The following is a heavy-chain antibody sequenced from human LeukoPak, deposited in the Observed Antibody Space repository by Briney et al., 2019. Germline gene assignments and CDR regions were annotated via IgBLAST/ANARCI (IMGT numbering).Heavy chain of an antibody. Sequence: VASVKVSCKTSGYTFTGYYMHWVRQAPGQGLEWMGWIDPNSGGTNYAQKFQGRVTMTRDTSISTAHMELSRLTSDDTAVYYCARDGVVRGVIIYWGQGTLVTVSS. J-gene: IGHJ4*02. V-gene: IGHV1-2*02. CDR3: ARDGVVRGVIIY. D-gene: IGHD3-10*01. CDR2: IDPNSGGT. CDR1: GYTFTGYY.